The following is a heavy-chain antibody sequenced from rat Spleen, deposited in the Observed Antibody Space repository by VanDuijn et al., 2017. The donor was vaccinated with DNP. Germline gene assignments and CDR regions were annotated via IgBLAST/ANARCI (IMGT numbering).Heavy chain of an antibody. J-gene: IGHJ4*01. CDR2: ISYDGSST. CDR3: ARQDYGSYSAMDA. V-gene: IGHV5-7*01. Sequence: EVQLVESGGDLVQPGRSLKLSCAASGFTFSDYNLAWVRQAPKKGLEWVATISYDGSSTHYRDSVKGRFTISRDNAKSTLFLQMDSLRSEDTATYYCARQDYGSYSAMDAWGQGTSVTVSS. CDR1: GFTFSDYN. D-gene: IGHD1-3*01.